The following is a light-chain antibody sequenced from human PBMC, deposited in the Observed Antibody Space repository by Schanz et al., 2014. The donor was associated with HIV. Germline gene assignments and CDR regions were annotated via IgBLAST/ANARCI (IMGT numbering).Light chain of an antibody. CDR3: QQANSFPPWT. CDR2: TAS. Sequence: DIQMTQSPSSVSASVGDRVSLTCRASQVISSFLAWYQQKPGKAPNLLIYTASSLESGVPSRFIGSGSGTDFTLTINGLQPEDFATYYCQQANSFPPWTFGQGTKV. CDR1: QVISSF. J-gene: IGKJ1*01. V-gene: IGKV1-12*01.